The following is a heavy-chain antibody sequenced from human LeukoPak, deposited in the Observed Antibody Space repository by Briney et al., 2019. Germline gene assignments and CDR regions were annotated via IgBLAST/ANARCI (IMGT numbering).Heavy chain of an antibody. V-gene: IGHV3-64*01. J-gene: IGHJ6*03. D-gene: IGHD1-14*01. CDR3: ARGWAGPRDYYYYMDV. Sequence: GGSLRLSCAASGFTFSSYAMHWVRQAPGKGLEYVSAISSNGGSTYYANSVKGRFTISRDNSKNTLYLQMGSLRAEDMAVYYCARGWAGPRDYYYYMDVWGKGTTVTVSS. CDR2: ISSNGGST. CDR1: GFTFSSYA.